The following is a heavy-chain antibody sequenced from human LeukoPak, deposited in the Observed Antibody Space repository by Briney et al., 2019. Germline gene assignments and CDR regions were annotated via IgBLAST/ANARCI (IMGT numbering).Heavy chain of an antibody. Sequence: GGSLRLSCAASGFTSSNYGMHWVRQAPGKGLEWVAVISYDGSNKYYADSVKGRFTISRDNSKNILYLQMNNLRPEDTAVYYCAREDPYIVALPADGRYFDYWGQGTLVAVSS. CDR3: AREDPYIVALPADGRYFDY. D-gene: IGHD2-2*01. J-gene: IGHJ4*02. CDR1: GFTSSNYG. CDR2: ISYDGSNK. V-gene: IGHV3-30*03.